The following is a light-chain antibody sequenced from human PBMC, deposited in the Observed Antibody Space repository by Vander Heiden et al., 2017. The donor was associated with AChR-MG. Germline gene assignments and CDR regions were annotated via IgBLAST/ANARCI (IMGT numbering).Light chain of an antibody. Sequence: SPELTQDPAVSVALGQTVRITCQGDSLRYSCANWYQQTPGQPPILVIYDTIYRPSGIPDRFSASSSGNTASLTITGAQAEDESDYYCSSRDSSGNRVLFGGGTKLTVL. CDR1: SLRYSC. V-gene: IGLV3-19*01. CDR2: DTI. J-gene: IGLJ2*01. CDR3: SSRDSSGNRVL.